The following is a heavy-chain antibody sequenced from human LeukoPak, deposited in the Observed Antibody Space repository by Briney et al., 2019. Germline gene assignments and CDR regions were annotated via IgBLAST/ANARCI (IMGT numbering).Heavy chain of an antibody. V-gene: IGHV3-23*01. D-gene: IGHD6-19*01. J-gene: IGHJ5*02. CDR2: ITGSGGNK. Sequence: GGSLRLSCAASGFTFSNFAMSWVRQAPGKGLEWVSRITGSGGNKYYADSVKGRFTISRDNSKNTLYLQMNSLRAEDTAVYYCARGRIAVAGMGGNWFDPWGQGTLVTVSS. CDR1: GFTFSNFA. CDR3: ARGRIAVAGMGGNWFDP.